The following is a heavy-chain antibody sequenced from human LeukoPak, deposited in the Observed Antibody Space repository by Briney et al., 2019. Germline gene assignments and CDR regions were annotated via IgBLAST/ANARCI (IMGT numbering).Heavy chain of an antibody. Sequence: GESLKISCKGSGYRFTTSWIGWVRQMPGKGLEWMGVINPSDSDTRHTPAFQGQVNISADKSISTAYLQWSSLKASDTAIYYCARRPQDYDTSGYSLDYWGQGTLVTVSS. CDR1: GYRFTTSW. CDR3: ARRPQDYDTSGYSLDY. J-gene: IGHJ4*02. D-gene: IGHD3-22*01. CDR2: INPSDSDT. V-gene: IGHV5-51*01.